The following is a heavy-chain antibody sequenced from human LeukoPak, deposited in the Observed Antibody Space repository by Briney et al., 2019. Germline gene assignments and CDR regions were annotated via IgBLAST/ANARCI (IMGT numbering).Heavy chain of an antibody. CDR1: GFTFSSYA. Sequence: PGRSLRLSCAASGFTFSSYAMHWVRQAPGKGLEWVAVISYDGSNKYYADSVKGRFTISRDNSKNTPYLQMNSLRAEDTAVYYCARQRYPHYWYFDLWGRGTLVTVSS. V-gene: IGHV3-30*04. J-gene: IGHJ2*01. CDR3: ARQRYPHYWYFDL. CDR2: ISYDGSNK. D-gene: IGHD3-9*01.